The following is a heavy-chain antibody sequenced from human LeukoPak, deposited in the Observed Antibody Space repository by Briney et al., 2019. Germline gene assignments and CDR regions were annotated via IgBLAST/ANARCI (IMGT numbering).Heavy chain of an antibody. J-gene: IGHJ4*02. CDR2: IYATGTT. Sequence: PSETLSLTCSVSGGSLSTYHWTWIRQPAGKGLQWIGRIYATGTTNSDPSLESRVTMSVDTSKNQFSLTLTSVTAADTAVYYCARDQGTIILGYFDYWGQGTLVTVSS. CDR1: GGSLSTYH. V-gene: IGHV4-4*07. CDR3: ARDQGTIILGYFDY. D-gene: IGHD3-22*01.